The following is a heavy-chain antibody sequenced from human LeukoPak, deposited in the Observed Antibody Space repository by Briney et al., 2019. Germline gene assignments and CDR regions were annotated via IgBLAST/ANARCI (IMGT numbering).Heavy chain of an antibody. CDR1: GFTFSSNT. D-gene: IGHD2-8*01. CDR2: ISSSSSYI. CDR3: ARGSRDCANGVCYAFDI. Sequence: GGSLRLSCAASGFTFSSNTMNWVRQAPGKGLEWVSSISSSSSYIYHAGSVKGRFTISRDNAKKSLYLQMNSLRAEDTAVYYCARGSRDCANGVCYAFDIWSQGTVVIVSS. J-gene: IGHJ3*02. V-gene: IGHV3-21*01.